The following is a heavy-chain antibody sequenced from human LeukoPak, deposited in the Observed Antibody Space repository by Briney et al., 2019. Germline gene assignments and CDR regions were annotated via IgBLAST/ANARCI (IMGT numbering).Heavy chain of an antibody. CDR2: INPNSGGT. V-gene: IGHV1-2*02. D-gene: IGHD3-10*02. CDR3: AREKRFYVWFDP. J-gene: IGHJ5*02. Sequence: XXGWINPNSGGTNYAQKFQGRVTMTRDTSISTAYMELSRLRSDDTAVYYCAREKRFYVWFDPWGQGTLVTVSS.